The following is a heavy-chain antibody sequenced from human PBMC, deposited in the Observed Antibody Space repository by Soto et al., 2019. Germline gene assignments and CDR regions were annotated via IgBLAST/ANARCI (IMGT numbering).Heavy chain of an antibody. Sequence: GGSLSLSCEASGFSVTSNYMTWVRQAPGKGLECVSVIYAGGNTYYPDSVKGRFTISSDNSKNTLFLQMNNLRAEDTAVYYCARVTTFYDILTSSYALNYFDYWGQGTRVTVS. CDR1: GFSVTSNY. D-gene: IGHD3-9*01. V-gene: IGHV3-53*01. J-gene: IGHJ4*02. CDR2: IYAGGNT. CDR3: ARVTTFYDILTSSYALNYFDY.